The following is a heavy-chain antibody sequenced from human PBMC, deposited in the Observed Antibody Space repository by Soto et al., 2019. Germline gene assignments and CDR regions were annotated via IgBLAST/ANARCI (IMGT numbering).Heavy chain of an antibody. J-gene: IGHJ4*02. D-gene: IGHD1-1*01. CDR1: GYTFTSYG. CDR2: ISAHKGNT. Sequence: QVHLVQSGAEVKKPGASVKVSCKGSGYTFTSYGITWVRQAPGKGLEWMGWISAHKGNTDYAQKVKGRVTVNRDTSTSTAYMELRSLRSDDTAVYYCARGRYGDYWGQGALVTVSS. V-gene: IGHV1-18*01. CDR3: ARGRYGDY.